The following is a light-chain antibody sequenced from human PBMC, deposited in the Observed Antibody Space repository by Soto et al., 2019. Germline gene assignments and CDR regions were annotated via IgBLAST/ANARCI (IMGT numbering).Light chain of an antibody. CDR2: RNN. J-gene: IGLJ2*01. CDR1: SSNIGSNY. V-gene: IGLV1-47*01. CDR3: AAWDDSLSGHVV. Sequence: QSALTQPPSASGTPGQRVTISCSGSSSNIGSNYVYWYQQLPGTAPKLLIYRNNQRPSGVPDRFSVSTSGTSASLAISGLRSEDEADYYCAAWDDSLSGHVVFGGGTKVTVL.